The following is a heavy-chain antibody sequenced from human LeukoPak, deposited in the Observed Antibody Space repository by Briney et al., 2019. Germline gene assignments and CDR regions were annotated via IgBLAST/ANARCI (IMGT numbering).Heavy chain of an antibody. CDR2: INPNSGGT. D-gene: IGHD2-15*01. Sequence: GASVKVSCKGSGYTFTGYYMHWVRQAPGQGLEWMGWINPNSGGTNYAQKFQGRVTMTRDTSISTAYMELSRLRSDDTAVYYCARSAPYCSGGSCHYNWFDPWGQGTLVTVSS. J-gene: IGHJ5*02. V-gene: IGHV1-2*02. CDR3: ARSAPYCSGGSCHYNWFDP. CDR1: GYTFTGYY.